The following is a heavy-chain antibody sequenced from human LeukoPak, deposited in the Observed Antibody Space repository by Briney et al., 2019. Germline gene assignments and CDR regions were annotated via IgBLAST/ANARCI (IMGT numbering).Heavy chain of an antibody. V-gene: IGHV3-30*02. D-gene: IGHD3-3*01. J-gene: IGHJ4*02. CDR3: AKAHDYDFWSGYPSDY. CDR1: GFKFSTYW. Sequence: PGGSLRLSCAASGFKFSTYWMSWVRQAPGKGLEWVAFIRYDGSNKYYADSVKGRFTISRDNSKNTLYLQMNSLRAEDTAVYYCAKAHDYDFWSGYPSDYWGQGTLVTVSS. CDR2: IRYDGSNK.